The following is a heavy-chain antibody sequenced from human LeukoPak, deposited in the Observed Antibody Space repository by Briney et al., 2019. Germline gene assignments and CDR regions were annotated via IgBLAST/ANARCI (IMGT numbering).Heavy chain of an antibody. J-gene: IGHJ6*02. CDR1: GFTFSSYS. Sequence: PGGSLRLSCAASGFTFSSYSMNWVRQAPGKGLEWVSSISSSSSYIYYADSVKGRFTISRDNAKNSLYLQMNSLRAEDTAVYYCARDQRYFDWSHYGMDVWGQGTMVTVSS. CDR2: ISSSSSYI. CDR3: ARDQRYFDWSHYGMDV. V-gene: IGHV3-21*01. D-gene: IGHD3-9*01.